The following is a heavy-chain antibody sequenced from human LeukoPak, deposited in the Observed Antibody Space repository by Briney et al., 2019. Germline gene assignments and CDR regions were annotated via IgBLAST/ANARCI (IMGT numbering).Heavy chain of an antibody. CDR3: ARRYCSGGNCYADV. J-gene: IGHJ6*03. Sequence: SETLSLTCTVSGGSISSYSWSWVRQPPGKGLEWIGYIYFSGNTNYNPSLKSRVTISVDTSKNQFSLKLSSVTAADTAVYYCARRYCSGGNCYADVWGKGITVIVSS. CDR2: IYFSGNT. V-gene: IGHV4-59*08. D-gene: IGHD2-15*01. CDR1: GGSISSYS.